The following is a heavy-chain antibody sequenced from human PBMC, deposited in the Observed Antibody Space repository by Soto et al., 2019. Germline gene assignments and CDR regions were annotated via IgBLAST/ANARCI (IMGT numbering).Heavy chain of an antibody. CDR3: AKDTEYSSLGYYYYGMDV. Sequence: GGSLRLSCAASGFTFTNYWMTWVRQAPGRGLEWVSDIKGSGGSTYYADSVKGRFTISRDNSKNTLYLQMNSLRAEDTAVYYCAKDTEYSSLGYYYYGMDVWGQGTTVTVS. CDR2: IKGSGGST. J-gene: IGHJ6*02. V-gene: IGHV3-23*01. D-gene: IGHD6-6*01. CDR1: GFTFTNYW.